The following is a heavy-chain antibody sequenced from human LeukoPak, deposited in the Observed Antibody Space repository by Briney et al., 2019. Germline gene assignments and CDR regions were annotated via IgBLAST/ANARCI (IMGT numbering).Heavy chain of an antibody. D-gene: IGHD3-3*01. Sequence: GGSLRLSCAASGFTFSSFWMHWVRQAPGKGLEWVSGINWNGGSTGYADSVKGRFTISRDNAKNSLYLQMNSLRAEDTAMYYCARGFWSGYPPDVWGKGTTVTVSS. V-gene: IGHV3-20*04. CDR3: ARGFWSGYPPDV. CDR1: GFTFSSFW. CDR2: INWNGGST. J-gene: IGHJ6*04.